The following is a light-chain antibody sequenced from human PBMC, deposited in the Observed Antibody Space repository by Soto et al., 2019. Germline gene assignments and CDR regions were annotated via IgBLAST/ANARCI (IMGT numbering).Light chain of an antibody. J-gene: IGKJ1*01. CDR3: QQLNTHPRT. Sequence: IQLTPFPSSRSASLGDRVTITCRASQGISSSLDRYQQKPGKAPKLLIYTASTLQSGVPSSFSGSGSGTDFTLTISSLQPEDFATYYCQQLNTHPRTFGQGTKVDIK. CDR2: TAS. V-gene: IGKV1-9*01. CDR1: QGISSS.